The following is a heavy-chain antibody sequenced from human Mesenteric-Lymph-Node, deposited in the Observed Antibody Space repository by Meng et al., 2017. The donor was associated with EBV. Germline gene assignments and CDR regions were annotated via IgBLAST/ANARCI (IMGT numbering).Heavy chain of an antibody. CDR3: ARPRRWLQSEFDF. Sequence: LLRHVSGPVLVKPSATLSLTCTVSGGSISNSNFYWGWIRQPPGKGLEWIGSIFHSGSTYYNPSLKNRVTVSVDTSKNQFSLKLNSVTTADTAMYYCARPRRWLQSEFDFWGPGTLVTVSS. D-gene: IGHD5-24*01. CDR1: GGSISNSNFY. V-gene: IGHV4-39*01. CDR2: IFHSGST. J-gene: IGHJ4*02.